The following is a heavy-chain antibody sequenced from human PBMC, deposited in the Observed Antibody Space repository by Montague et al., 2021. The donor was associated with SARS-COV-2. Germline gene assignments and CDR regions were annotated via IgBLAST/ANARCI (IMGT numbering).Heavy chain of an antibody. CDR1: GDSISSGGYF. CDR2: VHIGGTS. J-gene: IGHJ4*02. Sequence: SETQSLTCTVSGDSISSGGYFWGWIRQPPGKGLEWIASVHIGGTSYLNPSLKSRVTISIDSSKNQFSLNVTSVTAADTAVYFCARSRDWYLGNWGQGTLATVSS. D-gene: IGHD3-9*01. V-gene: IGHV4-39*07. CDR3: ARSRDWYLGN.